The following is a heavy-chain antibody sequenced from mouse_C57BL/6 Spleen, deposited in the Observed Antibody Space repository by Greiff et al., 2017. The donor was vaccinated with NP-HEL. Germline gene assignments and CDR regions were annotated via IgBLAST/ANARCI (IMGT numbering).Heavy chain of an antibody. CDR1: GYTFTSYD. Sequence: VQLQQSGPELVKPGASVKLSCKASGYTFTSYDINWVKQRPGQGLEWIGWIYPRDGSTKYNEKVKGKATLTVDTSSSTAYMELHSLTSEDSAVYFCARGETAQATGFAYWGQGTLVTVSA. CDR3: ARGETAQATGFAY. CDR2: IYPRDGST. J-gene: IGHJ3*01. V-gene: IGHV1-85*01. D-gene: IGHD3-2*02.